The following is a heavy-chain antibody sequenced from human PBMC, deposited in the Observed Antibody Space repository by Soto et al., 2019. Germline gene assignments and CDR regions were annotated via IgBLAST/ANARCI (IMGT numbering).Heavy chain of an antibody. D-gene: IGHD3-3*01. CDR2: IYYSGST. J-gene: IGHJ4*02. CDR3: AGALGVYDFWSGFYHDY. V-gene: IGHV4-59*01. Sequence: SETLSLTCTVSGGSISSYYWSWIRQPPGKGLEWTGYIYYSGSTNYNPSLKSRVTISVDTSKNQFSLKLSSVTAADTAVYYCAGALGVYDFWSGFYHDYWGQGTLVTVSS. CDR1: GGSISSYY.